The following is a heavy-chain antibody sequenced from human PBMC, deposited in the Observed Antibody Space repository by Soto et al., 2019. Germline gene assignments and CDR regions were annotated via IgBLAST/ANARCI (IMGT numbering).Heavy chain of an antibody. CDR2: ISSSSSYI. CDR1: GFTFSSYS. D-gene: IGHD3-22*01. J-gene: IGHJ3*02. CDR3: ARDPYYYDSSGYPLI. Sequence: PGGSLRLSCAASGFTFSSYSMNWVRQAPGKGLEWVSSISSSSSYIYYADSVKGRFTISRDNAKNSLYLQMNSLRAEDTAVYYCARDPYYYDSSGYPLIWGQGTMVTVSS. V-gene: IGHV3-21*01.